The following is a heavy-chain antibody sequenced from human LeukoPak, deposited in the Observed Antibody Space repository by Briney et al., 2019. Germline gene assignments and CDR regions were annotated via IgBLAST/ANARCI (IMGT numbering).Heavy chain of an antibody. D-gene: IGHD3/OR15-3a*01. J-gene: IGHJ4*02. V-gene: IGHV3-15*01. Sequence: GGSLRLSCAASGFTFSEAWMNWVRQAPGKGLEWVGHIKNRPVGGTTDYAAPVKGRFTISRDDSKNTLYLQMNGLKTEDTAVYYCTTDIWTYSARDYWGQGTLVTVSS. CDR3: TTDIWTYSARDY. CDR1: GFTFSEAW. CDR2: IKNRPVGGTT.